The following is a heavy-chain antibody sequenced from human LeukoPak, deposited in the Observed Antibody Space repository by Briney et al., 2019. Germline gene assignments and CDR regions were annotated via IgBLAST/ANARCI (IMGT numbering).Heavy chain of an antibody. Sequence: GGSLRLSCAASGFTFSSYGMSWVRQAPGKGLEWVSTISGSGDNTYYADSVKGRFTISRDNSKNTLYLQMNSLRAEDTAVYYCAKVTYGSGTYGAFDYWGQGTLVTVSS. CDR2: ISGSGDNT. J-gene: IGHJ4*02. CDR3: AKVTYGSGTYGAFDY. CDR1: GFTFSSYG. V-gene: IGHV3-23*01. D-gene: IGHD3-10*01.